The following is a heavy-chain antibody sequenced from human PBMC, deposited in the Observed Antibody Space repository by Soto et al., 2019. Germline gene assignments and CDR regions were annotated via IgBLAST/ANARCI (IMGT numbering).Heavy chain of an antibody. Sequence: QVQLVQSGAEVKKPGASVKVSCKASGYTFTSYGISWVRQAPGQGLEWMGWISAYNGNTNYAQKLLGRVTMTTDTSTSTAYMELRSLRSDDTTVYYCARMTHIRGQLAPFDYWGQGTLVTVSS. CDR1: GYTFTSYG. CDR2: ISAYNGNT. CDR3: ARMTHIRGQLAPFDY. V-gene: IGHV1-18*01. J-gene: IGHJ4*02. D-gene: IGHD6-6*01.